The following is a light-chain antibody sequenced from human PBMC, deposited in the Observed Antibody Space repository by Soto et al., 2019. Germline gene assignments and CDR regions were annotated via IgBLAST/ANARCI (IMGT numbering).Light chain of an antibody. V-gene: IGKV1D-16*01. CDR1: QDISNS. CDR2: FAS. CDR3: QQYYSYPQT. Sequence: DTQMTQSPSSVSASVGDRVTITCRASQDISNSLAWYQQKPGRAPKVLIYFASSLQSGVPSRFSGSGSGTDFTLTISCMQSEDFAAYYCQQYYSYPQTFGQGTKVDI. J-gene: IGKJ1*01.